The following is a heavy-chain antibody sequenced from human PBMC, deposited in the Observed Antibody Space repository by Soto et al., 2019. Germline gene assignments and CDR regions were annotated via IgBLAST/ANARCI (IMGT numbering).Heavy chain of an antibody. D-gene: IGHD3-10*01. CDR1: GGSISNGGYY. Sequence: SETLSLTCTVSGGSISNGGYYWIWVRQHPGKGLEWIGYIHYSGSTWYNPSLESRVTISVDTSKDQFSLKLRSVTAADTAVYYCARVRGSGSYAAYYFDSWGQGTLVTVSS. J-gene: IGHJ4*01. CDR2: IHYSGST. CDR3: ARVRGSGSYAAYYFDS. V-gene: IGHV4-31*03.